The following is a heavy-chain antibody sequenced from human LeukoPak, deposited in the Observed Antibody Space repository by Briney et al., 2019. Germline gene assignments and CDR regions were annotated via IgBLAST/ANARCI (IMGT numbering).Heavy chain of an antibody. CDR2: ISGSGGST. V-gene: IGHV3-23*01. J-gene: IGHJ4*02. D-gene: IGHD2-15*01. CDR3: AKRGTVVVAATDY. Sequence: GRSLRLSYAASGFTFTSYAMSWVRQAPGKGLEWVSAISGSGGSTYYADSVKGRFTISRDNSKNTLYLQMNSLRAEDTAVYYCAKRGTVVVAATDYWGQGTLVTVSS. CDR1: GFTFTSYA.